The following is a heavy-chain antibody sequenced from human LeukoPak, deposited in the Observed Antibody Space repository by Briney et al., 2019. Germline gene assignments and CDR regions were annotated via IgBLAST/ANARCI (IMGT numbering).Heavy chain of an antibody. Sequence: TGGSLRLFCAASGFTFSSYWMHWVRQAPGRGLVWVSRINSDGSSTSYADSVKGRFTISRDHSKNTLYLQMNSLRAEDTAVYFCLYGGYFQHWGQGTLVTVSS. CDR1: GFTFSSYW. V-gene: IGHV3-74*01. J-gene: IGHJ1*01. CDR2: INSDGSST. CDR3: LYGGYFQH. D-gene: IGHD3-16*01.